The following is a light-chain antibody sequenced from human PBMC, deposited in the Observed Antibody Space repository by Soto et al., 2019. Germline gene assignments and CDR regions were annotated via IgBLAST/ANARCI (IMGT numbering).Light chain of an antibody. V-gene: IGKV3-20*01. CDR1: QSLSSTF. J-gene: IGKJ4*01. CDR3: QQFVSSPPRLT. Sequence: EIVLTQSPGTLSLSPGERATLSCRASQSLSSTFLAWYQQKPGKAPRLLISAASSRAAGIPDRFSGSGSGTDFTLTISRLEPEDFAVYYCQQFVSSPPRLTFGGGTKVEIK. CDR2: AAS.